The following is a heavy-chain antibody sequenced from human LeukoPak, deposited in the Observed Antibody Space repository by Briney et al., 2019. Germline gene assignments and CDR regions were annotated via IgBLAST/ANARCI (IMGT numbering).Heavy chain of an antibody. Sequence: GGSLRLSCAASGFTFSSYAMHWVRQAPGTGLEYVSAISSNGGSTYYANSVKGRFTISRDNSKNTLYLQMGSLRAEDMAVYYCARKEGYSFWYFDLWGRGTLVTVSS. CDR3: ARKEGYSFWYFDL. CDR1: GFTFSSYA. J-gene: IGHJ2*01. CDR2: ISSNGGST. V-gene: IGHV3-64*01. D-gene: IGHD2-15*01.